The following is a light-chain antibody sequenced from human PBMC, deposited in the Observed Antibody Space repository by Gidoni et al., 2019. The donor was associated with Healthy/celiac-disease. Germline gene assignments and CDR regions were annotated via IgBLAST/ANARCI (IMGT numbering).Light chain of an antibody. CDR2: DAS. J-gene: IGKJ1*01. Sequence: DIQMPQSPSTLSASVEDRVTITCRASQSISSWLAWYQQKPGKAPKLLIYDASSLESGVPSRFSGSGSGTEFTLTISSLQPDDFATDYCQQYNSDPWTFGQGTKVEIK. V-gene: IGKV1-5*01. CDR1: QSISSW. CDR3: QQYNSDPWT.